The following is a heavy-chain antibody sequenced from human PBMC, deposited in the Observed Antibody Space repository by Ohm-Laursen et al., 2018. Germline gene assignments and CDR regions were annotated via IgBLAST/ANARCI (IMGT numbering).Heavy chain of an antibody. D-gene: IGHD1-1*01. CDR2: ISGSGITK. J-gene: IGHJ4*02. Sequence: SLRLSCTASGFTFSDYYMSWIRQAPGKGLEWASYISGSGITKNYADSVKGRFTISRDNAKNSLYLQMNSLRAEDTAVYYCARARNYNDPLWDYWGQGTLVTVSS. V-gene: IGHV3-11*01. CDR3: ARARNYNDPLWDY. CDR1: GFTFSDYY.